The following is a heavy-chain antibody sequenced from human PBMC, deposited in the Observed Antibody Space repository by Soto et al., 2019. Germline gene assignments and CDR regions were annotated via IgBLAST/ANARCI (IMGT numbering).Heavy chain of an antibody. J-gene: IGHJ6*02. Sequence: GGSLTLSCAASGLTFSSYGMNWVRQAPGKGLEWVSYISSSGSTIYYADSVKGRFTISRDNAKNSLYLQMNSLRAEDTAVYYCARDFYGSGLYYYYYYCMHVWGQGTTVTVSS. D-gene: IGHD3-10*01. CDR2: ISSSGSTI. CDR1: GLTFSSYG. V-gene: IGHV3-48*03. CDR3: ARDFYGSGLYYYYYYCMHV.